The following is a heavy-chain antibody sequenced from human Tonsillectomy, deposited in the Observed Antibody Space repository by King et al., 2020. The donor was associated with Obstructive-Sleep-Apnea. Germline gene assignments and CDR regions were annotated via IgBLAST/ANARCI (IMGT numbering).Heavy chain of an antibody. CDR2: IISVGSTI. D-gene: IGHD3-22*01. V-gene: IGHV3-48*04. J-gene: IGHJ6*02. CDR1: GLIFRNYG. Sequence: VQLVESGGGMAQPGGSLRLSCAASGLIFRNYGMNWVLQAPGKGLEWVANIISVGSTILYVASVMGRFTISRDNSKISLYLQMNSLRAEDTAIYYCARRYNSGYLERGYYYGMDVWGQGTTVTVSS. CDR3: ARRYNSGYLERGYYYGMDV.